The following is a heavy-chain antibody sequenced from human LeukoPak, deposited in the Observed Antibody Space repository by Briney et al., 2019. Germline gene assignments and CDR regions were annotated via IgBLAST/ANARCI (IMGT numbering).Heavy chain of an antibody. J-gene: IGHJ5*02. V-gene: IGHV1-46*01. CDR2: INPNGGST. CDR1: GYTFTKYY. CDR3: ARVHDYGDPGSSWFDP. D-gene: IGHD4-17*01. Sequence: ASAKVSCKASGYTFTKYYIHWVRQAPGQGLEWVGIINPNGGSTSYAQKFQGRATVTRDTSTSTVHMELSSLRSEDTAMYYCARVHDYGDPGSSWFDPWGQGTLVIVSS.